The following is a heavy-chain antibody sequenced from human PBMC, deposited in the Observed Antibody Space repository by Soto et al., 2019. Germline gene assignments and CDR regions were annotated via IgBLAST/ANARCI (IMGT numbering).Heavy chain of an antibody. CDR3: ERDYYLYYNQYYFDY. V-gene: IGHV3-21*01. Sequence: PGGSLRLSCAASGFTFSSYSMNWVRQAPGKGLEWVSSISSSSSYIYYADSVKGRFTISRDNAKNSLYLQMNSLRAEDTAVYYCERDYYLYYNQYYFDYWGQGTLVTVSS. J-gene: IGHJ4*02. CDR2: ISSSSSYI. CDR1: GFTFSSYS. D-gene: IGHD3-10*01.